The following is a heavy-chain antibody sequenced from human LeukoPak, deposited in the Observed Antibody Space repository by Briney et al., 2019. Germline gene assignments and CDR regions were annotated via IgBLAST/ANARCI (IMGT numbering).Heavy chain of an antibody. J-gene: IGHJ4*01. CDR2: IHTSGRT. V-gene: IGHV4-4*07. Sequence: PSETLSLTCSVSGGSIDTYYWSWIRQPAGKGLEWIAQIHTSGRTDFNPSLKSRVSISMDTPNNQFSLMISSVTAAAPAIYYCAGRGLSTGWTFDYWGHGTLVTVSS. D-gene: IGHD6-19*01. CDR1: GGSIDTYY. CDR3: AGRGLSTGWTFDY.